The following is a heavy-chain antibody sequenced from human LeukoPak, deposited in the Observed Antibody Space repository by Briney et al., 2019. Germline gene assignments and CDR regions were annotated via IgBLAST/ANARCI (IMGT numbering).Heavy chain of an antibody. Sequence: SQTLSLTCAISGDSLSSNSAAWNWIRQSPSRGLEWLGRTYYRSKWYNDYAVSVKSRITITPDTSKNQFSLQLNSVTPEDTAVYYCTRDKGVVAQYNWFDPWGQGTLVTVSS. J-gene: IGHJ5*02. CDR3: TRDKGVVAQYNWFDP. D-gene: IGHD2-15*01. V-gene: IGHV6-1*01. CDR2: TYYRSKWYN. CDR1: GDSLSSNSAA.